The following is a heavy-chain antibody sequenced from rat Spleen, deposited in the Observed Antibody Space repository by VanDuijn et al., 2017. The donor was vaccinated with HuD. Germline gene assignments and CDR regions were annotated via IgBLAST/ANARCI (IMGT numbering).Heavy chain of an antibody. Sequence: EVQLQESGPGLVKPSQSLSLTCSVTGYSITSNYWGWIRKFPGNKMEWIGHISYSGSTSYNPSLKSRISITRDTSKNQFFLQLNSVTTEDTATYYCARQRYYYDGTYRNWFAYWGQGTLVTVSS. CDR2: ISYSGST. D-gene: IGHD1-12*02. CDR3: ARQRYYYDGTYRNWFAY. CDR1: GYSITSNY. V-gene: IGHV3-1*01. J-gene: IGHJ3*01.